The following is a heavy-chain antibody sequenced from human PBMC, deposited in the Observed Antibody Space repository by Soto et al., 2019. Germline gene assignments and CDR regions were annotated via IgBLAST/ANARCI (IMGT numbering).Heavy chain of an antibody. CDR2: IIPILGIA. V-gene: IGHV1-69*02. J-gene: IGHJ5*02. CDR1: GGTFSSYT. D-gene: IGHD3-10*01. CDR3: ARLYYYGSGSYYKDPTDWFDP. Sequence: EASVKVSCKASGGTFSSYTISWVRQAPGQGLEWMGRIIPILGIANYAQKFQGRVTITADKSTSTAYMELSSLRSEDTAVYYCARLYYYGSGSYYKDPTDWFDPWGQGTLVTVSS.